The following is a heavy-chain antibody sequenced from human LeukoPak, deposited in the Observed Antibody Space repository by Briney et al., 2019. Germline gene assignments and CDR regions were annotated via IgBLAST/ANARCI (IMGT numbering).Heavy chain of an antibody. CDR1: GFTFSSYG. Sequence: GGSLRLSCAASGFTFSSYGMHWVRQAPGKGLEWVAVIPYDGSNKYYADSVKGRFTISRDNSKNTLYLQMNSLRAEDTAVYYCAKDRVTTGQQSSVLDYWGRGTLVTVSS. CDR3: AKDRVTTGQQSSVLDY. D-gene: IGHD4-17*01. V-gene: IGHV3-30*18. J-gene: IGHJ4*02. CDR2: IPYDGSNK.